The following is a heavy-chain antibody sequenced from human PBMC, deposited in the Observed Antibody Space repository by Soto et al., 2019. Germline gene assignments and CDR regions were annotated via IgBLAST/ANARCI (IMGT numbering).Heavy chain of an antibody. J-gene: IGHJ6*02. D-gene: IGHD5-12*01. CDR3: ARDRKIVATIYNYYGMDV. Sequence: ASVKVSCKASGGTFSSYAISWVRQAPGQGLEWMGGIIPIFGTANYAQKFQGRVTITADESTSTAYMELSSLRSEDTAVYYCARDRKIVATIYNYYGMDVWGQGTTVTVSS. CDR1: GGTFSSYA. CDR2: IIPIFGTA. V-gene: IGHV1-69*13.